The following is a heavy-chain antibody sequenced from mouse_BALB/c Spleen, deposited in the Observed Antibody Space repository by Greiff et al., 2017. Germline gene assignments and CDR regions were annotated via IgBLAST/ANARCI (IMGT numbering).Heavy chain of an antibody. D-gene: IGHD2-1*01. CDR2: ISYDGSN. Sequence: DVQLQESGPGLVKPSQSLSLTCSVTGYSITSGYYWNWIRQFPGNKLEWMGYISYDGSNNYNPSLKNRISITRDTSKNQFFLKLNSVTTEDTATYYCARGPIYYGNYVAWFAYWGQGTLVTVSA. CDR1: GYSITSGYY. V-gene: IGHV3-6*02. J-gene: IGHJ3*01. CDR3: ARGPIYYGNYVAWFAY.